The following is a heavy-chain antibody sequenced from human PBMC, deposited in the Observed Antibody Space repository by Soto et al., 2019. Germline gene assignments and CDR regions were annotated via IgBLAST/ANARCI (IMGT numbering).Heavy chain of an antibody. Sequence: ASVKVSCKASGYTFINYVISWVRQAPCQGLEWMGWINTYSGNTNHAQKLQGRVTMTTDTSTSTAYMELRSLRSDDTAVYYCARGVGSGTYYNQYNWFDPWGQGTLVTVSS. J-gene: IGHJ5*02. CDR3: ARGVGSGTYYNQYNWFDP. V-gene: IGHV1-18*01. CDR1: GYTFINYV. CDR2: INTYSGNT. D-gene: IGHD3-10*01.